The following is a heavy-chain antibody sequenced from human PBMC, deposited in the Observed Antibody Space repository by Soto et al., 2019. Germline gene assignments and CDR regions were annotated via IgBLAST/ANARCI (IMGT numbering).Heavy chain of an antibody. CDR3: ARWARPTDYYDSSGYYYDAFDI. D-gene: IGHD3-22*01. Sequence: ASVKVSCKASGGTFSSYAISWVRQAPGQGLEWMGGIIPIFGTANYAQKFQGRVTITADESTSTAYMELSSLRSEDTAVYYCARWARPTDYYDSSGYYYDAFDIWGQGTMVTVSS. CDR1: GGTFSSYA. J-gene: IGHJ3*02. V-gene: IGHV1-69*13. CDR2: IIPIFGTA.